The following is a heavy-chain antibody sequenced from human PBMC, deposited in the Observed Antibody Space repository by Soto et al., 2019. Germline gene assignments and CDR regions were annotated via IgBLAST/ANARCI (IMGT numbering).Heavy chain of an antibody. CDR2: IYPGDSDT. D-gene: IGHD6-13*01. Sequence: GESLKISCKGSGYSFTSYWIGWVRQMPGKGLEWMGIIYPGDSDTRYSPSFQGQVTISADKSISTAYLQWSSLKAPDTAMYYCARPRSSSRNYYGMDVWGQRTTVTIAS. CDR1: GYSFTSYW. V-gene: IGHV5-51*01. CDR3: ARPRSSSRNYYGMDV. J-gene: IGHJ6*02.